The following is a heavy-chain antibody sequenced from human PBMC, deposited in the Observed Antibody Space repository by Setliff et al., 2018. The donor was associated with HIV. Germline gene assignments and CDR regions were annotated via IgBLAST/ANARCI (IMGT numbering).Heavy chain of an antibody. J-gene: IGHJ5*02. CDR1: GDSISSSTFY. CDR2: INYSGST. D-gene: IGHD5-18*01. CDR3: ARYSYGYVRDLRFDP. V-gene: IGHV4-61*05. Sequence: LSLTCTVSGDSISSSTFYWGWIRQPPGKGLEWIGYINYSGSTNYNPSLQSRVTISVDTSKNHFSLKLTSVTAADTAVYYCARYSYGYVRDLRFDPWGQGTLVTVSS.